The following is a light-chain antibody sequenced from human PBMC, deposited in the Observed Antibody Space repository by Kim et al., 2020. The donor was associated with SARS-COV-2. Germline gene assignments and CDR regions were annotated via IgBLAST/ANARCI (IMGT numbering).Light chain of an antibody. Sequence: DIVMTQSPLSLPVTPGEPASISCRSSQSLVHSNGYNYLDWYLQKPGQSPQLLIYLGSNRASGVPDRFSGSGSGTDFTLKISRVEAEDVGVYYCMQALQSPFTFGQGTRVDIK. CDR2: LGS. J-gene: IGKJ5*01. CDR1: QSLVHSNGYNY. V-gene: IGKV2-28*01. CDR3: MQALQSPFT.